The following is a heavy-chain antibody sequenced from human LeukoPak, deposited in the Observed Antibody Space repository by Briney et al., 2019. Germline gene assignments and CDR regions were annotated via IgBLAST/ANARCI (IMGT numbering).Heavy chain of an antibody. Sequence: SETLSLTCTVSGGSISSSSYYWGWLRQPPGKGLEWIGTIYYSGSTYYNPSLKSRVTISVDTSKNQFSLKLSSVTATDTAVYYCAASYCGGDCRRNWFDPWGQGTLVTVSS. D-gene: IGHD2-21*02. CDR3: AASYCGGDCRRNWFDP. J-gene: IGHJ5*02. CDR1: GGSISSSSYY. CDR2: IYYSGST. V-gene: IGHV4-39*01.